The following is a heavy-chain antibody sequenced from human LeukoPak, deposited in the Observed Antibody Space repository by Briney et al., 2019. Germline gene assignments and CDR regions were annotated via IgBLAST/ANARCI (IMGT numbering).Heavy chain of an antibody. CDR1: GGSFSGYY. CDR2: INHSGST. J-gene: IGHJ4*02. Sequence: KPSETLSLTFAVYGGSFSGYYWSWSRQPPGKGLEWIWEINHSGSTNYNPSLKSRVTISVDTSKNQFSLKLSSVTAANTAVYYCARGRIADRGYFDYWGQGTLVTVSS. V-gene: IGHV4-34*01. CDR3: ARGRIADRGYFDY. D-gene: IGHD6-13*01.